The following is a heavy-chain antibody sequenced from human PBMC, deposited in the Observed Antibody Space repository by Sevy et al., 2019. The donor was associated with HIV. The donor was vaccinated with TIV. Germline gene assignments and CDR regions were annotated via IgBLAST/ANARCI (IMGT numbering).Heavy chain of an antibody. CDR2: IKQDGSEK. Sequence: GGSLRRSCAASGFTFSSYWMSWVRQAPGKGLEWVANIKQDGSEKDYVDSVKGRFTISRENAKNSLYLQMNSLRAEDTAVYYCASEGRGYGDYIYGMDVWGHGTTVTVS. J-gene: IGHJ6*02. CDR3: ASEGRGYGDYIYGMDV. CDR1: GFTFSSYW. D-gene: IGHD5-12*01. V-gene: IGHV3-7*01.